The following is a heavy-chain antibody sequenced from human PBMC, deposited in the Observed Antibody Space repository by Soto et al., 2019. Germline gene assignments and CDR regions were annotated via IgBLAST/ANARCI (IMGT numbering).Heavy chain of an antibody. V-gene: IGHV1-3*01. CDR3: ARVRAHYDILTGYYLETYGMDV. J-gene: IGHJ6*02. CDR1: GYTFTSYA. CDR2: INAGNGNT. Sequence: ASVKVSCQASGYTFTSYAMHWVRQAPGQRLEWMGWINAGNGNTKYSQKFQGRVTITRDTSASTAYMELSSLRSEDTAVYYCARVRAHYDILTGYYLETYGMDVWGQGTTVTVSS. D-gene: IGHD3-9*01.